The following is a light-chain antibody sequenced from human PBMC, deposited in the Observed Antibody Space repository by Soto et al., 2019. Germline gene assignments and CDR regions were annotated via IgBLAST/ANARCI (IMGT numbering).Light chain of an antibody. V-gene: IGLV2-14*03. CDR3: SSYTAGSNLV. CDR1: SSDVGGYNY. CDR2: DVN. Sequence: QSVLTQPASVSGSPGQSITISCTGTSSDVGGYNYVSWYQQHPGKAPNLMIYDVNNRPSGVSNRFSGSKSGNTASLTISGRQAEDEAPDYCSSYTAGSNLVFGGGTKVTVL. J-gene: IGLJ3*02.